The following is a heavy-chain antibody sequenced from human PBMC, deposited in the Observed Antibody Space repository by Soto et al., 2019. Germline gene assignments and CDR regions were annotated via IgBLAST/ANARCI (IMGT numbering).Heavy chain of an antibody. D-gene: IGHD3-9*01. CDR2: ISGSGDVI. Sequence: VHLLESGGNLVQPGGSLRLSCAASGFTFSSYAMSWVRQAPGKGPEWVSSISGSGDVIHYADSVKGRFTISRDNSKNTLWLQMNSLRAEDTAVYYCAKAIRFLDMALDNWGQGARVTVSS. J-gene: IGHJ4*02. CDR1: GFTFSSYA. CDR3: AKAIRFLDMALDN. V-gene: IGHV3-23*01.